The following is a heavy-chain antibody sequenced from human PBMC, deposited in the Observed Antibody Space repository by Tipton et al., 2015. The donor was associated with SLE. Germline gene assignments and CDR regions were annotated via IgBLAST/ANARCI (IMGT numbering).Heavy chain of an antibody. V-gene: IGHV3-21*04. CDR1: GFTFSSYS. D-gene: IGHD3-10*01. CDR3: AKDGYYGSGSLAFDI. Sequence: SLRLSCAASGFTFSSYSMNWVRQAPGKGLEWGSSISSSSSYIYYADSVKGRFTISRDNAKNSLYLQMNSLRAEDTALYYCAKDGYYGSGSLAFDIWGQGTMVTVSS. CDR2: ISSSSSYI. J-gene: IGHJ3*02.